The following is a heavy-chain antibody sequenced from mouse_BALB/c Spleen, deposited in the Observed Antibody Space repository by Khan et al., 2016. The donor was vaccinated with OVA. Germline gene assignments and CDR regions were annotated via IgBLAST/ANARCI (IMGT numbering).Heavy chain of an antibody. CDR2: IAPGSGSA. CDR1: GYTFTSYW. CDR3: ARSNYYGSSVYALDY. D-gene: IGHD1-1*01. V-gene: IGHV1S41*01. J-gene: IGHJ4*01. Sequence: DLVKPGASVKLSCKASGYTFTSYWIHWIKQRPGQGLEWIGHIAPGSGSAYYNEKFKVKATLTVDTSSSTAYFQLNSLSSEDSAVFFCARSNYYGSSVYALDYWGKGTSVTVSS.